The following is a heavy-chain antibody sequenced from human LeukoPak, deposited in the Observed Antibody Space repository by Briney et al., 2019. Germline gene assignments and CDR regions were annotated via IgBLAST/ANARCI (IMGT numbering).Heavy chain of an antibody. CDR3: AKDFCEDYGDGCGLDY. CDR2: ISYDGSNK. Sequence: GLSLRLSCAASGFTFSSYGMHWVRQAPGKGLEWVAVISYDGSNKYYADSVKGRFTISRDNSKNTLYLQMNSLRAEDTAVYYCAKDFCEDYGDGCGLDYWGQGTLVTVSS. D-gene: IGHD4-17*01. V-gene: IGHV3-30*18. CDR1: GFTFSSYG. J-gene: IGHJ4*02.